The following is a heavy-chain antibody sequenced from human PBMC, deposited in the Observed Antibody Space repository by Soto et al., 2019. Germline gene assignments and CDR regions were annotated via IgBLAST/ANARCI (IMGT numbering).Heavy chain of an antibody. CDR2: TSGSGGST. CDR3: AKGSYDSSGYYLFPFDY. V-gene: IGHV3-23*01. J-gene: IGHJ4*02. Sequence: PGGSLRLSCAASGFTFSSYAMSWVRQAPGKGLEWVSATSGSGGSTYYADSVKGRFTISRDNSKNTLYLQMNSLRAEDTAVYYCAKGSYDSSGYYLFPFDYWGQGTLVTVSS. CDR1: GFTFSSYA. D-gene: IGHD3-22*01.